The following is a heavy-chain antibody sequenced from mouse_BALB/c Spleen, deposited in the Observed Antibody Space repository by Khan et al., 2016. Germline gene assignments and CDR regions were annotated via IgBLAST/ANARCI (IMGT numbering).Heavy chain of an antibody. V-gene: IGHV1S136*01. J-gene: IGHJ2*01. CDR1: VYTFTSYV. Sequence: VQLQQSGPELVKPGASVKMSCKSSVYTFTSYVMHWVKQKPGQGLEWIGYIDPYNDGTKYNEKFKGKATLTSDKSSSTAYMELSSLTSEDSAVYYCARRGYTGTYFDYWGQGTTLTVSS. CDR3: ARRGYTGTYFDY. CDR2: IDPYNDGT. D-gene: IGHD2-2*01.